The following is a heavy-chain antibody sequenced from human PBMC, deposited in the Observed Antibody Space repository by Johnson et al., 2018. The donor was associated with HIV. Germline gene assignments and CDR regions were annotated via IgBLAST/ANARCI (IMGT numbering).Heavy chain of an antibody. CDR1: GFTFDDYA. Sequence: VQLVESGGGSVQPGRSLRLSCAASGFTFDDYAMHWVRQAPGKGLEWVSGISWNSGSIGHADSVKGRFTISRDNAKNSLHLQMRRLRAEDTALYYCAKGATRYKTDGSKHDGAFDVWGQGTMVTVSS. V-gene: IGHV3-9*01. D-gene: IGHD1-26*01. CDR2: ISWNSGSI. CDR3: AKGATRYKTDGSKHDGAFDV. J-gene: IGHJ3*01.